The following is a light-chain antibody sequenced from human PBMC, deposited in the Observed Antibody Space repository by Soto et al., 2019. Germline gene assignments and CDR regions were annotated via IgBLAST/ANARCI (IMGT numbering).Light chain of an antibody. CDR1: SSDFGSYNF. J-gene: IGLJ1*01. CDR2: ETS. V-gene: IGLV2-23*01. Sequence: QSALTQPASVSGSPGQPVTISCTGTSSDFGSYNFVSWYQHHPAKVPKVIIYETSKRPSGVSGRFSGSKSGNTASLTISGLQDEVEANYYCFSFTSTHTHVFGSGTKLTVL. CDR3: FSFTSTHTHV.